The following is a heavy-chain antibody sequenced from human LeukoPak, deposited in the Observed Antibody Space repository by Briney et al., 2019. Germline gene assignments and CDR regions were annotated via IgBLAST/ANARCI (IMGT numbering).Heavy chain of an antibody. D-gene: IGHD3-22*01. V-gene: IGHV4-39*01. J-gene: IGHJ3*02. CDR2: IYYSGST. Sequence: SETLSLTCTVSGGSISSSSYYWGWIRQPPGKGLEWIGSIYYSGSTYYNPSLKSRVTISVDTSKNQFSLKLSSVTAADTAVYYCARHRGRGVYYDSSGYYLNDAFDIWGQGTMVTVSS. CDR3: ARHRGRGVYYDSSGYYLNDAFDI. CDR1: GGSISSSSYY.